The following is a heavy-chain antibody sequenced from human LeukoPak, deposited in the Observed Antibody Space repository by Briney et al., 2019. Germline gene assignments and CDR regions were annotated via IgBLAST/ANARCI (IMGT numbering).Heavy chain of an antibody. CDR2: IYYSGST. J-gene: IGHJ3*02. Sequence: SETLSLTCTVSGGSISSYYWNWIRQPPGKGLEWIGYIYYSGSTNYNPSLKSRVTISVDTSKNQFSLKLSSVTAADTAVYYCARDLSMAIHIVVVPADAFDIWGQGTMVTVSS. D-gene: IGHD2-2*01. CDR1: GGSISSYY. CDR3: ARDLSMAIHIVVVPADAFDI. V-gene: IGHV4-59*01.